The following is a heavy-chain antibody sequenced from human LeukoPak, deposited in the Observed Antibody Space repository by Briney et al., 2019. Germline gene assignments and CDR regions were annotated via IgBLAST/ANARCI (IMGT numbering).Heavy chain of an antibody. V-gene: IGHV3-74*01. J-gene: IGHJ4*02. CDR1: GFTFSSYW. CDR2: INSDGSST. Sequence: GGSLRLSCAASGFTFSSYWMHWVRQAPGKGLVWVSRINSDGSSTSYADSVKGRFTISRDNAKNTLYLQMNSLRAEDTAVYYCAGPYSSGWWYFDYWGQGTLVTVSS. CDR3: AGPYSSGWWYFDY. D-gene: IGHD6-19*01.